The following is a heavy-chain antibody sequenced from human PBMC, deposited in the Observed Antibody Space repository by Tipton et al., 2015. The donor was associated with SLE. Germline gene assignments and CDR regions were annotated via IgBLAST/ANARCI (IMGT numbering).Heavy chain of an antibody. CDR1: SHTFTNFP. Sequence: QVQLVQSGAEVKKPGASVTVSCKTSSHTFTNFPINWVRQAPGQGLEWMGRFSAYTSNTTYARKFQGRVTVTTDTSTSTAYMELRSLTSDDTAVYYCAAHCGDDCSTGGAFDIWGQGTMVTVSS. CDR2: FSAYTSNT. D-gene: IGHD2-21*01. V-gene: IGHV1-18*01. J-gene: IGHJ3*02. CDR3: AAHCGDDCSTGGAFDI.